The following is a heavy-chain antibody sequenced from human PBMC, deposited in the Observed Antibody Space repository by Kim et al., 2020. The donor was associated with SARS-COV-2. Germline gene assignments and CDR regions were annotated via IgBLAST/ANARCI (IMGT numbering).Heavy chain of an antibody. D-gene: IGHD5-18*01. V-gene: IGHV3-30*18. J-gene: IGHJ3*02. CDR3: AKDLPKYSYGFKDAFDI. CDR2: ISYDGSNK. CDR1: GFTFSSYG. Sequence: GGSLRLSCAASGFTFSSYGMNWVRQAPGKGLEWVAVISYDGSNKYYADSVKGRFTISRDNSKNTLYLQMNSLRAEDTAVYYCAKDLPKYSYGFKDAFDIWGQGTMVTVSS.